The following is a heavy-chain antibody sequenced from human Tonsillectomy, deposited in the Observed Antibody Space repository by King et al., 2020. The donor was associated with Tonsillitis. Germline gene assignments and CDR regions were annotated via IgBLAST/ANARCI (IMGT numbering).Heavy chain of an antibody. Sequence: VQLQQWGAALLKPSETLSLTCAVYGGSFSGYYWSWIRQPPGKGLEWIGEINHSGSTNYDPSLKSRVTISIDTSKNQFSLKLSSVTAADAAVYYFATGRRGAFDIWGQGTMVTVSS. J-gene: IGHJ3*02. CDR2: INHSGST. V-gene: IGHV4-34*01. CDR1: GGSFSGYY. CDR3: ATGRRGAFDI. D-gene: IGHD1-26*01.